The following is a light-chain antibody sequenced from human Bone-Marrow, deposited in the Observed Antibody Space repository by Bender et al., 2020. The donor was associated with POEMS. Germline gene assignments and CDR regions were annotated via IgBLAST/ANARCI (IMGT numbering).Light chain of an antibody. CDR1: SSDVGAYNY. Sequence: QSALTQPRSVSGSPGQSVTISCTGTSSDVGAYNYVSWYQQRPGKAPKLMIYDVSYRPSGVSNRFSGSKSGNTASLTISGLQAEDEAEYYCCSYAGSRTFVLFGGGTKLTVL. CDR2: DVS. CDR3: CSYAGSRTFVL. V-gene: IGLV2-11*01. J-gene: IGLJ3*02.